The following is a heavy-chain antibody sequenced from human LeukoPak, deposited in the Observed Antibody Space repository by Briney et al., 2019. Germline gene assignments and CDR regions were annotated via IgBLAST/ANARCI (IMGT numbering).Heavy chain of an antibody. CDR2: INHSGST. D-gene: IGHD3-3*01. CDR1: GGSFSGYY. J-gene: IGHJ4*02. Sequence: SETLSLTCAVYGGSFSGYYWSWTRQPPGKGLEWIGEINHSGSTNYNPSLKSRVTISVDTSKNQFSLKLSSVTAADTAVYYCARHPRPRFTIFGVAKNYFDYWGQGTLVTVSS. CDR3: ARHPRPRFTIFGVAKNYFDY. V-gene: IGHV4-34*01.